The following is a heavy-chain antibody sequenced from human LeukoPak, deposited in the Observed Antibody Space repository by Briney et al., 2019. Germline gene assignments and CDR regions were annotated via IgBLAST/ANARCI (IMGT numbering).Heavy chain of an antibody. D-gene: IGHD2-2*01. CDR3: ARVGEDCSSTSCYGGGAFDI. J-gene: IGHJ3*02. CDR2: MNPNSGNT. CDR1: GYTFTSYG. V-gene: IGHV1-8*03. Sequence: GASVKVSCKASGYTFTSYGINWVRQATGQGLEWMGWMNPNSGNTGYAQKFQGRVTITRNTSISTAYMELSSLRSEDTAVYYCARVGEDCSSTSCYGGGAFDIWGQGTMVTVSS.